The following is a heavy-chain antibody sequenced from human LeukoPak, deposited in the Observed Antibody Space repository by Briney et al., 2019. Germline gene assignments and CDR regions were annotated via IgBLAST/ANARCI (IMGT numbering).Heavy chain of an antibody. V-gene: IGHV3-48*02. D-gene: IGHD1-1*01. J-gene: IGHJ3*02. CDR3: ARGMGRSPPLNWASDAFDI. Sequence: GGPLTLPCTDSGLTYSTYRIQWARHAPGKGVEGVSYISSSSSTIYYVDSVKGRFTITRDNAKNSLYLQMNSLRDEDTAVYYCARGMGRSPPLNWASDAFDIWGQGTMVTVSS. CDR2: ISSSSSTI. CDR1: GLTYSTYR.